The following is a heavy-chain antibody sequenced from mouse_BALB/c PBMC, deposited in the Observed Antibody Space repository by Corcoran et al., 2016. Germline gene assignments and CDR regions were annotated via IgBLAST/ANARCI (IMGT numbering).Heavy chain of an antibody. V-gene: IGHV1S135*01. Sequence: EIQLQQSGPELMKPGASVTISCKASGYSFTIYSMHWVKQSHGKSLEWIGYIDPFNGGTSYNQKFKGKATLTVDKSSSTAYMHLSSLTSEDSAVYYCARGRDRYARDYWGQGTSVTVSS. CDR1: GYSFTIYS. CDR2: IDPFNGGT. J-gene: IGHJ4*01. CDR3: ARGRDRYARDY.